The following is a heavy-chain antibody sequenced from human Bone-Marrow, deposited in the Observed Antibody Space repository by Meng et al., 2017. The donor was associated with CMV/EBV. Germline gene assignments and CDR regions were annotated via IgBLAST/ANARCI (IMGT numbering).Heavy chain of an antibody. CDR1: GFTFSSYW. CDR3: ARDRPYCSSTSCYYYYGMDV. V-gene: IGHV3-7*01. D-gene: IGHD2-2*01. J-gene: IGHJ6*02. CDR2: IKHDGSEK. Sequence: GGSLRLSCAASGFTFSSYWMSWVRQAPGKGLEWVANIKHDGSEKYYVDSVKGRFTISRDNAKNSLYLQMNSLRAEDTAVYYCARDRPYCSSTSCYYYYGMDVWGQGTTVTVSS.